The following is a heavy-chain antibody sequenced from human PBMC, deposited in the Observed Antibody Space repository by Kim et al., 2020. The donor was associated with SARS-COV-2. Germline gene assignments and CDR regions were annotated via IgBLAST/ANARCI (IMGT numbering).Heavy chain of an antibody. V-gene: IGHV1-69*01. J-gene: IGHJ4*02. CDR3: ARDGLAVAGYFDY. D-gene: IGHD6-19*01. Sequence: CAQKFQGRATITADESTSTAYMELSSLRSEETAVYYCARDGLAVAGYFDYWGQGTLVTVSS.